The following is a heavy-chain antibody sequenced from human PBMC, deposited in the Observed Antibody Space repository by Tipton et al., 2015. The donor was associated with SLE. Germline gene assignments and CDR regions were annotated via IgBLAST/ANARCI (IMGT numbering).Heavy chain of an antibody. D-gene: IGHD3-16*02. CDR1: GASINSNF. Sequence: TLSLTCTVSGASINSNFWSWIRQPPGKGLEWIGSIYHSGSTYYNPSLKSRVTISVDTSKNQFSLKLSSVTAADTAVYYCARGHDYVWGTYRQGYYFDYWGQGTLVTVSS. CDR2: IYHSGST. V-gene: IGHV4-59*01. CDR3: ARGHDYVWGTYRQGYYFDY. J-gene: IGHJ4*02.